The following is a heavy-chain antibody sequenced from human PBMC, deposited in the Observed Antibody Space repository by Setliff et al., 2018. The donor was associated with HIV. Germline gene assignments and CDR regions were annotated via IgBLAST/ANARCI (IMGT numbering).Heavy chain of an antibody. CDR1: GGSISSGDYY. CDR3: ARATSCIGGNYILYYYYYSGLDA. V-gene: IGHV4-31*03. Sequence: SETLSLTCTVAGGSISSGDYYWSWIRQHQRKGLEWIGYIYYTGSTYYNPSLKSRVTISVDTSKNQFSRKLSSVTAADTAVYYCARATSCIGGNYILYYYYYSGLDAWGQGTTVTVSS. D-gene: IGHD2-15*01. J-gene: IGHJ6*02. CDR2: IYYTGST.